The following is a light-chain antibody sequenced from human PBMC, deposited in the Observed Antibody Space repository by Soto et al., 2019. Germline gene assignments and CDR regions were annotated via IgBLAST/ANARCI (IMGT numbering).Light chain of an antibody. CDR2: WAS. CDR3: QQYYSLPFT. J-gene: IGKJ3*01. Sequence: DIVMTQSPDSLAVSPGERATINCKSSQSVLYSANNKSNLVWYQRKPGQSPKLLFYWASARDYGVPDRFSGSGSGTDFTLTISSLQAEDVAVYYCQQYYSLPFTFGPGTRVEMK. V-gene: IGKV4-1*01. CDR1: QSVLYSANNKSN.